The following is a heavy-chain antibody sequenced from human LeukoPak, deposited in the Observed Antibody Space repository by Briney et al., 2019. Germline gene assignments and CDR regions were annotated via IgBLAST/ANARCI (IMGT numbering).Heavy chain of an antibody. CDR1: GFTVSSNY. CDR3: ARARNNYDSSGFSALDY. CDR2: IYSCGST. V-gene: IGHV3-66*03. D-gene: IGHD3-22*01. Sequence: GGSLRLSCAASGFTVSSNYMSWVRQAPGKGLEWVSVIYSCGSTYYADSVKGRFTISRDNSQSTLYLQMNSLRAEDTAVYYCARARNNYDSSGFSALDYWGQGTLVTVSS. J-gene: IGHJ4*02.